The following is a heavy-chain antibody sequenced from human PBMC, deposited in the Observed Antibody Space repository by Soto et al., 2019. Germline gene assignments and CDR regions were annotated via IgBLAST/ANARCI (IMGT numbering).Heavy chain of an antibody. Sequence: PGGSLRLSCAASGFTFSSYGMRWVRQAPGKGLEWVAVISYDGSNKYYADSVKGRFTISRDNSKNTLYLQMNSLRAEDTAVYYCAKDLSGSYCYYFDYWGQGTLVTVSS. V-gene: IGHV3-30*18. CDR3: AKDLSGSYCYYFDY. J-gene: IGHJ4*02. CDR2: ISYDGSNK. CDR1: GFTFSSYG. D-gene: IGHD1-26*01.